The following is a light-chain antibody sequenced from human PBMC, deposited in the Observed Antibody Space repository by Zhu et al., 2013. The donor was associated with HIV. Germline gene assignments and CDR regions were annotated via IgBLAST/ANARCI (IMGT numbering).Light chain of an antibody. CDR2: GAY. CDR1: QSLGSD. V-gene: IGKV3-15*01. J-gene: IGKJ1*01. Sequence: EIVMTQSPATLSVSPGERVPLSCRASQSLGSDLAWYQQKPGQAPRLLIYGAYARAAGIPARFSGSGSGTEFTFTISSLQSEDFAVYYCQQYHDWPPWTFGQGTKVEIK. CDR3: QQYHDWPPWT.